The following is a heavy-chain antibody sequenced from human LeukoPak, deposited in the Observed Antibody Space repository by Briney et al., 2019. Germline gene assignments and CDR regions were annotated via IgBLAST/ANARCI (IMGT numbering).Heavy chain of an antibody. D-gene: IGHD3-10*02. J-gene: IGHJ4*02. CDR1: GFTFSDYT. V-gene: IGHV3-21*01. Sequence: GGSLRLSCAASGFTFSDYTMTWVRQAPGKGLEWVASISSDSSYIDYADSVKGRFTISRDNAKNSLFLKTDTLRGDDTGIYYCARDPNVLGITPYYFDFWGQGTLVTVSS. CDR3: ARDPNVLGITPYYFDF. CDR2: ISSDSSYI.